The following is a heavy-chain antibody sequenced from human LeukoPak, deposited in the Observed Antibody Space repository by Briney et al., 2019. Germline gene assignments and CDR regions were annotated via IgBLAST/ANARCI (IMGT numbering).Heavy chain of an antibody. V-gene: IGHV3-30*04. D-gene: IGHD5-18*01. J-gene: IGHJ4*02. CDR3: AVERGYSSVDY. CDR1: GFTFSSYA. Sequence: GGSLRLSCAASGFTFSSYAMHWVRQAPGKGLEWVAVISYDGSNKYYADSVKGRFTISRDNSKNTLYLLMNSLRAEDTAVYYCAVERGYSSVDYWGQGTLVTVSS. CDR2: ISYDGSNK.